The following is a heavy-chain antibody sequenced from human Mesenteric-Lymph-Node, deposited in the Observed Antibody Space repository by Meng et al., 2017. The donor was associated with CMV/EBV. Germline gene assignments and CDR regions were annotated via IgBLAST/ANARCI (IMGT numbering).Heavy chain of an antibody. CDR3: ARDHSCSSTSCYRWFDP. Sequence: GGSLRLSCAASGFTFSDYYMSWIRQAPGKGLEWVSYISSSSSYIYYADSVKGRFTVSRDNAKNSLYLQMNSLRAEDTAVYYCARDHSCSSTSCYRWFDPWGQGTLVTVSS. V-gene: IGHV3-11*05. J-gene: IGHJ5*02. CDR1: GFTFSDYY. CDR2: ISSSSSYI. D-gene: IGHD2-2*02.